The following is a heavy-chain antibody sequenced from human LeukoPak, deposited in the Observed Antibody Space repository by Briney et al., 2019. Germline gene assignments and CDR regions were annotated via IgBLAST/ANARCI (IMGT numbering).Heavy chain of an antibody. J-gene: IGHJ5*02. CDR2: INPTGGST. CDR3: ARDNSVGDNAWWFDP. CDR1: GYSFTSHD. V-gene: IGHV1-46*01. Sequence: ASVKVSCKASGYSFTSHDMHWVRQAPGQRLEWMGLINPTGGSTGYAQKFQGRVTMTRDMSTSTDYMELSSLRSEDTAIYYCARDNSVGDNAWWFDPWGQGTLVTVSS. D-gene: IGHD1-26*01.